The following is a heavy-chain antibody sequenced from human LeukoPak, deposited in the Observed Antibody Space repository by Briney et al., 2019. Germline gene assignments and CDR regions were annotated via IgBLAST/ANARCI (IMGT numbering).Heavy chain of an antibody. J-gene: IGHJ4*02. CDR2: ISLNSGTI. CDR3: AKDNRRHYTSGPNPDSLH. Sequence: GGSLRLSCAGSGFIFNNYAVHWVRQPPGEGLEWVSGISLNSGTIDYADSVRGRFTISRDNAKNSLYLQMDSLRVEDTAFYYCAKDNRRHYTSGPNPDSLHWGQGALVTVFS. CDR1: GFIFNNYA. D-gene: IGHD6-19*01. V-gene: IGHV3-9*01.